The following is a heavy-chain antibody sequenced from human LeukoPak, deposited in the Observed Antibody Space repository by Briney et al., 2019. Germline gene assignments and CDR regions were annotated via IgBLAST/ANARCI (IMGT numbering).Heavy chain of an antibody. CDR3: ARVSLGCRGVSCYEEEMMDFDY. D-gene: IGHD2-2*01. CDR2: ISYDGSNK. CDR1: GFTFSSYA. V-gene: IGHV3-30-3*01. Sequence: PGGSLRLSCAASGFTFSSYAMHWVRQAPGKGLEWVAVISYDGSNKYYADSVKGRFTISRDNSKNTLYLQMNSLRAEDTAVYYCARVSLGCRGVSCYEEEMMDFDYWGQGTLVTVSS. J-gene: IGHJ4*02.